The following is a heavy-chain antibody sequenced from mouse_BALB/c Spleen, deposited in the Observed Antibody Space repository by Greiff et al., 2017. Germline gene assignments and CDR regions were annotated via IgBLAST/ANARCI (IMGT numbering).Heavy chain of an antibody. CDR2: IYPGDGDT. CDR1: GYAFSSSW. Sequence: VHLQQSGPELVKPGASVKISCKASGYAFSSSWMNWVKQRPGQGLEWIGRIYPGDGDTNYNGKFKGKATLTADKSSSTAYMQLSSLTSVDSAVYFCARDTAPYAMDYWGQGTSVTVSS. V-gene: IGHV1-82*01. CDR3: ARDTAPYAMDY. J-gene: IGHJ4*01. D-gene: IGHD1-2*01.